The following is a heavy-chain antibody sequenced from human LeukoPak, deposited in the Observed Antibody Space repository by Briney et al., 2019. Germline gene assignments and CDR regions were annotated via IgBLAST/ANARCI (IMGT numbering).Heavy chain of an antibody. CDR1: RFSFSSHW. V-gene: IGHV3-7*01. CDR3: AKTIVGSNVFDI. CDR2: IKEDGREK. J-gene: IGHJ3*02. Sequence: GGSLRLSCVASRFSFSSHWMTWVRQAPGKGLEWVANIKEDGREKYYADSVKGRFTISRDNAKNSLYLQMNSLRGEDTAVYYCAKTIVGSNVFDIWGQGTLVTVS. D-gene: IGHD1-26*01.